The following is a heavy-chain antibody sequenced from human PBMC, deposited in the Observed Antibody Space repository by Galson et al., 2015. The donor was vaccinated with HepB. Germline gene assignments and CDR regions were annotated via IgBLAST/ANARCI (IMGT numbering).Heavy chain of an antibody. Sequence: SLRLSCAASGFTFNTYWMHWVRQAPGKGLVWVSRINSDGSSTSYADSVKGRFTISRDNAKNTVYLQMKSLRAEDTAVYYCARDESFLNGMDVWGQGTTVTVSS. CDR1: GFTFNTYW. V-gene: IGHV3-74*01. CDR3: ARDESFLNGMDV. J-gene: IGHJ6*02. CDR2: INSDGSST.